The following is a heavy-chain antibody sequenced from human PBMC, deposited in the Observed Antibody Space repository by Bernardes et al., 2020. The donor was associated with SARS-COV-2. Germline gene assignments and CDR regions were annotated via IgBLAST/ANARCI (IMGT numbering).Heavy chain of an antibody. J-gene: IGHJ4*02. CDR3: ARGKRRELLDY. D-gene: IGHD1-26*01. CDR1: GGSLSSSSYY. V-gene: IGHV4-39*01. CDR2: IYYSGST. Sequence: LSTTCTVSGGSLSSSSYYWGWIRQPPGKGLEWIGSIYYSGSTYYNPSLKSRVTISVDTSKNQFSLKLSSVTAADTAVYYCARGKRRELLDYWGQGTLVTGSS.